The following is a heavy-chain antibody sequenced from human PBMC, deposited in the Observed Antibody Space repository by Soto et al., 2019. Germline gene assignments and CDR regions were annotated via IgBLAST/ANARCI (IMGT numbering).Heavy chain of an antibody. J-gene: IGHJ6*02. CDR2: ISSSGSTI. V-gene: IGHV3-48*03. CDR1: GFTFSSYE. D-gene: IGHD3-3*01. CDR3: ASFSYDFWSGFSYYYGMDV. Sequence: PGGSLRLSCAASGFTFSSYEMNWVRQAPGKGLEWVSYISSSGSTIYYADSVKGRFTISRDNAKNSLYLQMNSLRAEDTAVYYCASFSYDFWSGFSYYYGMDVWGQGTTVTVSS.